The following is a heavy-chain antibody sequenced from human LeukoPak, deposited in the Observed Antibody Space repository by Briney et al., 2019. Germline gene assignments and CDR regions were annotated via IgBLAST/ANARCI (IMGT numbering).Heavy chain of an antibody. CDR3: AKDRSTSWAFDI. J-gene: IGHJ3*02. CDR2: ISSSSSYI. V-gene: IGHV3-21*01. CDR1: GFTFSSYS. Sequence: GGSLRLSCAASGFTFSSYSMNWVRQAPGKGLEWVSSISSSSSYIYYADSVKGRFTISRDNAKNSLYLQINSLRAEDTAVYYCAKDRSTSWAFDIWGRGTMVTVSS.